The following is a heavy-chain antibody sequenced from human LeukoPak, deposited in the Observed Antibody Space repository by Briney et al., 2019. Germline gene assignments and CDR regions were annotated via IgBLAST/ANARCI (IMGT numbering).Heavy chain of an antibody. J-gene: IGHJ4*02. CDR1: GGSISSYY. V-gene: IGHV4-4*07. CDR2: IYTSGST. D-gene: IGHD3-10*01. Sequence: SETLPLTCTVSGGSISSYYWSWIRQPAGKGLEWIGRIYTSGSTNYNPSLKSRVTMSVDTSKNQFSLKLSSVTAADTAVYYCASGLLWFGELSTYYFDYWGQGTLVTVSS. CDR3: ASGLLWFGELSTYYFDY.